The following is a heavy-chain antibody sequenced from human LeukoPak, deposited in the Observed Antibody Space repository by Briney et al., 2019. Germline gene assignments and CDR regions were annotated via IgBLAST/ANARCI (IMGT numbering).Heavy chain of an antibody. CDR2: ISAYNGNT. Sequence: GASVKVSCKASGYTFSSYGISWVRQAPGQGLEWMGWISAYNGNTNYAQTFQGRVTMTTDTSTSTAYMELRSLRSDDTAVYYCAREGWALGGLDYWGKEPLVTVSS. V-gene: IGHV1-18*01. CDR1: GYTFSSYG. D-gene: IGHD3-16*01. CDR3: AREGWALGGLDY. J-gene: IGHJ4*02.